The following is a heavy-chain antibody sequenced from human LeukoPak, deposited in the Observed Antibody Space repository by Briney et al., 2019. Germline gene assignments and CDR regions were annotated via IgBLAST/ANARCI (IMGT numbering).Heavy chain of an antibody. V-gene: IGHV1-18*01. CDR1: GYTFTSYG. CDR2: ISGYNGNT. D-gene: IGHD3-10*01. Sequence: ASVKVSCKASGYTFTSYGISWVRQAPGQGLEWMGWISGYNGNTNYAQKLQGRVTMTTDTSTSTAYMELRSLRSDDTAVYYCARDSVVRGDYPDYYYYGMDVWGQGTTDTVSS. J-gene: IGHJ6*02. CDR3: ARDSVVRGDYPDYYYYGMDV.